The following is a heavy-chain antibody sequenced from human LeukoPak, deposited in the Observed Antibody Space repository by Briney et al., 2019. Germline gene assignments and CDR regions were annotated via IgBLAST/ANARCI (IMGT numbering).Heavy chain of an antibody. J-gene: IGHJ4*02. D-gene: IGHD5-18*01. CDR2: ISYDGSNK. CDR1: GFTFSNYG. V-gene: IGHV3-30*19. CDR3: AIGGSGYSFDY. Sequence: PGGSLRLSCAASGFTFSNYGMQWARQATGKGLEGVAVISYDGSNKYYADSVKGRFTISRDNSKNTLYLQMNSLRAEDTAVYYCAIGGSGYSFDYWGQGTLVTVSS.